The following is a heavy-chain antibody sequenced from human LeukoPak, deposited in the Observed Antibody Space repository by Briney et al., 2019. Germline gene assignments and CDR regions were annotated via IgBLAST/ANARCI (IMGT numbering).Heavy chain of an antibody. CDR1: GFTFSSYA. CDR3: ARGGGYCSSTSCPLDY. D-gene: IGHD2-2*01. V-gene: IGHV3-23*01. J-gene: IGHJ4*02. Sequence: GGSLRLSCAASGFTFSSYAMSWVRQAPGKGLEWVSTISGSGGTTYYADSVKGRFTISRDNSKNTLYLQMNSLRAEDTAVYYCARGGGYCSSTSCPLDYWGQRTLVTVSS. CDR2: ISGSGGTT.